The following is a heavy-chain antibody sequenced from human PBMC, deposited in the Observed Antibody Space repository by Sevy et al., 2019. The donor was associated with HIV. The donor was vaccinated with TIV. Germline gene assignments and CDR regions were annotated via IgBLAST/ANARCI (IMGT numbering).Heavy chain of an antibody. CDR3: ARDHRYSANYYEGDAFDV. J-gene: IGHJ3*01. Sequence: ASVKGSCKASGYTFTSYGVTWVRQAPGQGLEWMGWISAHNGNTMYAQNFQGRVTITTDTSTTTAYMELRSLRSDDTAVYYCARDHRYSANYYEGDAFDVWGQGPMVTVSS. D-gene: IGHD1-26*01. CDR1: GYTFTSYG. V-gene: IGHV1-18*01. CDR2: ISAHNGNT.